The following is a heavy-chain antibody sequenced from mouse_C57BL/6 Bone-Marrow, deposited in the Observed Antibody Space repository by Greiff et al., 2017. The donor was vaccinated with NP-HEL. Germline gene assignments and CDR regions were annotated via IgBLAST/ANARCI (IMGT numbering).Heavy chain of an antibody. CDR3: ARGGITTVVAYYAMDY. CDR2: IYPGSGNT. J-gene: IGHJ4*01. D-gene: IGHD1-1*01. V-gene: IGHV1-76*01. Sequence: QVTLKVSGAELVRPGASVKLSCKASGYTFTDYYINWVKQRPGQGLEWIARIYPGSGNTYYNEKFKGKATLTAEKSSSTAYMQLSSLTSEDSAVYFCARGGITTVVAYYAMDYWGQGTSVTVSS. CDR1: GYTFTDYY.